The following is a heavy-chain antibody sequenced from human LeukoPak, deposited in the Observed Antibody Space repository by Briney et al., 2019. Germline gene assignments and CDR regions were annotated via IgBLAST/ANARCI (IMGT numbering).Heavy chain of an antibody. J-gene: IGHJ4*02. CDR3: ASHGWNLYYFDY. Sequence: GGSLRLSCAASGFTFSDYNMRWIRQAPGKGLEWVSSISRSGSTKYYADSVKGRFTISRDNAKNSLFLQMNSLRAEDTAVYYCASHGWNLYYFDYWGQGTLVTVSS. CDR2: ISRSGSTK. V-gene: IGHV3-11*04. CDR1: GFTFSDYN. D-gene: IGHD3-10*01.